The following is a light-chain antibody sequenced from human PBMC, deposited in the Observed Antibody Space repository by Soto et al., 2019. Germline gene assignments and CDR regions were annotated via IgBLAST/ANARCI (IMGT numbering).Light chain of an antibody. V-gene: IGKV3-15*01. Sequence: EIVMTQSPATLSVSPGERATLCCRASQSVSSNLAWYQQKPGQAPRLLIYGASTRATGIPARFSGSGSGTEFTLTISSLQSEDFAFYYCHQYNNWPRTFGQGTKVDIK. CDR2: GAS. CDR1: QSVSSN. CDR3: HQYNNWPRT. J-gene: IGKJ1*01.